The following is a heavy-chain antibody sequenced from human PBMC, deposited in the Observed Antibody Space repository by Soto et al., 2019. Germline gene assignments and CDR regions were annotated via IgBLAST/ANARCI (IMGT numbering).Heavy chain of an antibody. Sequence: QLVQSGGEVQQPGASVKVSCKAPRDTFTSYYINWVRQAPGQGLEWMAVINPHGGSTAYAQRFKGRGRLSRERSASTVEVEVSSVMSEDTAMYDCARSSGGNVGIIIEGTNWCAPWGQGTLVTVSS. CDR2: INPHGGST. J-gene: IGHJ5*02. CDR3: ARSSGGNVGIIIEGTNWCAP. D-gene: IGHD1-26*01. V-gene: IGHV1-46*01. CDR1: RDTFTSYY.